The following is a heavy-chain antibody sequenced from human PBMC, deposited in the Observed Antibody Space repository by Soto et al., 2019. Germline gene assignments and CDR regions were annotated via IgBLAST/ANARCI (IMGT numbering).Heavy chain of an antibody. J-gene: IGHJ5*02. CDR2: INPNSGGT. CDR1: GYTFTGYY. D-gene: IGHD6-13*01. Sequence: QVQLVQSGAEVKKPGASVKVSCKASGYTFTGYYMHWVRQAPGQGLEWMGWINPNSGGTNYAQKFQGRVTMTRDTSSSTAYMELSRLRSDDTAVYYCARVGRTKAAANWFDPWGQGTLVTVSS. V-gene: IGHV1-2*02. CDR3: ARVGRTKAAANWFDP.